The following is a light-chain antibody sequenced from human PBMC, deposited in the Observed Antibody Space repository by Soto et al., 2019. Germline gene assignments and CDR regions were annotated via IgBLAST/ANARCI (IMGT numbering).Light chain of an antibody. Sequence: QPVLTQSSSASASLGSSVKLTCTLRSGHSSYIIAWHQQQAGKAPRYLMKVEGSGTYNKGSGVPDRFSGSSSGADRYLTISNLQFEDEADYYCETWVSNTRFFGGGTKLTVL. J-gene: IGLJ2*01. CDR1: SGHSSYI. CDR2: VEGSGTY. CDR3: ETWVSNTRF. V-gene: IGLV4-60*02.